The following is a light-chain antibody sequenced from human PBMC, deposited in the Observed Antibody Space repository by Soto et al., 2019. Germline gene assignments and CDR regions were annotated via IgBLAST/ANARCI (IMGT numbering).Light chain of an antibody. V-gene: IGKV3-20*01. J-gene: IGKJ1*01. CDR3: QQYGSSGT. Sequence: EFEMTQSPGTLSFSPLEGANLXCRASQTVRNNYLAWYQQKPGQAPRLLIYDASSRATGIPDRFSGGGSGTDFTLTISRLEPEDFAVYYCQQYGSSGTFGQGTKVDIK. CDR1: QTVRNNY. CDR2: DAS.